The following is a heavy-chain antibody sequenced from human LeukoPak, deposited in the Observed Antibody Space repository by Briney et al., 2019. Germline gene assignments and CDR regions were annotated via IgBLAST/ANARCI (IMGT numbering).Heavy chain of an antibody. CDR2: INHSGST. CDR1: GGSFSGYY. V-gene: IGHV4-34*01. D-gene: IGHD4-11*01. CDR3: ARYNGYYSRLDY. J-gene: IGHJ4*02. Sequence: PSETLSLTCAVYGGSFSGYYWSWIRQPPGKGLEWIGEINHSGSTNYNPSLKSRVTISVDTSKNQFSLKLSSVTVADTAVYYCARYNGYYSRLDYWGQGTLVTVSS.